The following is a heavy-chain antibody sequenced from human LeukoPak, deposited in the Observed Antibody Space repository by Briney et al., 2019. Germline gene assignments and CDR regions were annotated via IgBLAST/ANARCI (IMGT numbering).Heavy chain of an antibody. CDR3: ARVTLTSANFDY. CDR1: GFTFSSYG. CDR2: ISGSGGST. V-gene: IGHV3-23*01. Sequence: PGGSLRLSCAASGFTFSSYGMSWVRQAPGKGLEWVSAISGSGGSTYYADSVKGRFTISRDNSKNTLYLQMNSLRAEDTAMYYCARVTLTSANFDYWGQGTLVTVSS. J-gene: IGHJ4*02.